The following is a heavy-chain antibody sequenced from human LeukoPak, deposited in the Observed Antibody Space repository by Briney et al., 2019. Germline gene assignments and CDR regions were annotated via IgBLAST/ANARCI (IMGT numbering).Heavy chain of an antibody. CDR1: GFTFSDYY. CDR2: ISSSGSTI. D-gene: IGHD3-10*01. Sequence: GGSLRLSCAASGFTFSDYYMSWIRQAPGKGLEWVSYISSSGSTIYYADSVKGRFTISRDNAKNSLYLQMNSLRAEDTAVYYCARAKPKNMVRGLIMRRESRYYFDYWGQGTLVTVSS. V-gene: IGHV3-11*01. CDR3: ARAKPKNMVRGLIMRRESRYYFDY. J-gene: IGHJ4*02.